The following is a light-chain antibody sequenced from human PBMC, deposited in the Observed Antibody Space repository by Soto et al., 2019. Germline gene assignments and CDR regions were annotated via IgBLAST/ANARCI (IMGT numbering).Light chain of an antibody. CDR3: CSFAGSSPYV. V-gene: IGLV2-23*01. J-gene: IGLJ1*01. CDR1: SSDVGMYNL. CDR2: EGS. Sequence: QSVLTQPATVSGSDGQSITISCTGTSSDVGMYNLVSWYQQHPGKAPKLMIYEGSKRPSGVSNRFSGSKSGNTASLTISGLQAEDEADYYCCSFAGSSPYVFGTGTKLTVL.